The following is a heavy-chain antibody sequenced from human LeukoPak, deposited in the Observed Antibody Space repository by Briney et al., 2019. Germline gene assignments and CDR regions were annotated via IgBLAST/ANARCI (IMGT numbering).Heavy chain of an antibody. CDR3: ARDPTAITSSRITIFGGVKSPHNWFDP. Sequence: GASVKVSCKASGYTFASYYIHWVRQAPGQGLEWMGIINPSGASTTYAQKFQGRVTMTRDTSTSTIYMELSSLRSEDTAVYYCARDPTAITSSRITIFGGVKSPHNWFDPWGQGTLVTVSS. V-gene: IGHV1-46*01. J-gene: IGHJ5*02. CDR2: INPSGAST. D-gene: IGHD3-3*01. CDR1: GYTFASYY.